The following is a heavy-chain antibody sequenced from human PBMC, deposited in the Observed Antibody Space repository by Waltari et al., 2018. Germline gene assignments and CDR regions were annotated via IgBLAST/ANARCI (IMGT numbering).Heavy chain of an antibody. CDR2: LNPSGGRA. CDR1: GYMFNNYY. V-gene: IGHV1-46*02. D-gene: IGHD6-6*01. J-gene: IGHJ4*02. CDR3: ARDTVAAGPEFDF. Sequence: QVQLVQSGAEVKKPGASVKISCKASGYMFNNYYIHWVRQAPGQGLEWVGILNPSGGRANYAQRFQSRVTMARDTSTSTVYMELSSLRSDDTAVYYCARDTVAAGPEFDFWGQGTLVTVSP.